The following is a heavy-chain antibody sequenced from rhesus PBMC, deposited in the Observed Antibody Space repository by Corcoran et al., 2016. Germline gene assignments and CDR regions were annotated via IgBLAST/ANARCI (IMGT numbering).Heavy chain of an antibody. D-gene: IGHD6-31*01. CDR3: ARRPDSSGLDY. CDR1: GGSISGGYG. J-gene: IGHJ4*01. CDR2: IFGSTGSP. Sequence: QVQLQESGPGLVKPSETLSLTCAVSGGSISGGYGWSWIRQPPGKGLEWIGHIFGSTGSPYYNPSLKSRVTFLRDTSKNQFSLKLCSVTAADTAVYYCARRPDSSGLDYWGQGVLVTVSS. V-gene: IGHV4S7*01.